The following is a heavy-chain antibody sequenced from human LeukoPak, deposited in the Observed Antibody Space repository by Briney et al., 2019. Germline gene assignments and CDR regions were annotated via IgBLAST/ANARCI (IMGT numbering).Heavy chain of an antibody. CDR1: GFTFSNYG. V-gene: IGHV3-48*02. D-gene: IGHD4-17*01. CDR3: ARVATATTNNWFDP. J-gene: IGHJ5*02. Sequence: PGGSLRLSCAGSGFTFSNYGINWVRQAPGKGLERVSYISSSSSLIYYVDSAKGRFTISRDNAKNSLYLQMNSLREEDTAVYYCARVATATTNNWFDPWGQGTLVTVSS. CDR2: ISSSSSLI.